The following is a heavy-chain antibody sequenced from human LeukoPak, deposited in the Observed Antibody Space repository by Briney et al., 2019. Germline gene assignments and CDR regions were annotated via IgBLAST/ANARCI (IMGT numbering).Heavy chain of an antibody. CDR1: GFTFSSHA. CDR2: ISDSGGST. CDR3: AKGGYSGYDSGGYFDY. D-gene: IGHD5-12*01. J-gene: IGHJ4*02. Sequence: GGSMRLSCAVSGFTFSSHAMSWVRQAPGKGLEWVSAISDSGGSTYYADSVKGRFTISRDNSKNTLYLQMNSLRAEDTAVYYCAKGGYSGYDSGGYFDYWGQGTLVTVSS. V-gene: IGHV3-23*01.